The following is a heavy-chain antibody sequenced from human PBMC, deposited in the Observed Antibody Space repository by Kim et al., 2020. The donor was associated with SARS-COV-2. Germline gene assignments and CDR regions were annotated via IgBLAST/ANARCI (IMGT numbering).Heavy chain of an antibody. Sequence: AQKLQGRVTMTTDTSTSTAYMELRSLRSDDTAVYYCARASDILTGYYNRYWGQGTLVTVSS. D-gene: IGHD3-9*01. J-gene: IGHJ4*02. V-gene: IGHV1-18*01. CDR3: ARASDILTGYYNRY.